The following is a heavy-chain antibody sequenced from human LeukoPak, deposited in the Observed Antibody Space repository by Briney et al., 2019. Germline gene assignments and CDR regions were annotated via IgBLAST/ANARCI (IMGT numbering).Heavy chain of an antibody. D-gene: IGHD3-10*01. Sequence: ASVKVSCKPSGYTFTGYYMHWVRQAPGQGLEWMGWINPNSGATNYAQKFQGRITVTRDTSINTAYMELSRLRSDDTAAYYCAREPPRGRGSYYFDYWGQGTPVTVSS. CDR1: GYTFTGYY. V-gene: IGHV1-2*02. CDR3: AREPPRGRGSYYFDY. J-gene: IGHJ4*02. CDR2: INPNSGAT.